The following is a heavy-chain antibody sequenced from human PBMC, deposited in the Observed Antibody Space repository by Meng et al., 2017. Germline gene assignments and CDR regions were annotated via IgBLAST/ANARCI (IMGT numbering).Heavy chain of an antibody. J-gene: IGHJ3*02. V-gene: IGHV3-21*01. CDR3: ARVGWFGELLRDHDAFDI. CDR1: GFTFSSYS. Sequence: GGSLRLSCAASGFTFSSYSMNWVRQAPGKGLEWVSSISSSSSYIYYADSVKGRFTISRDNDKNSLYLQMNRLRAEDTAVYYCARVGWFGELLRDHDAFDIWGQGTMVTVSS. D-gene: IGHD3-10*01. CDR2: ISSSSSYI.